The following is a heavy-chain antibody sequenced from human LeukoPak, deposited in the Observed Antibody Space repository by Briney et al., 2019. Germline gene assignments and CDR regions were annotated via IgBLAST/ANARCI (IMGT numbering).Heavy chain of an antibody. D-gene: IGHD3-10*01. Sequence: PGGSLRLSCAASGFTFSGYWMSWVRQAPGKGLEWVANIKQDGSEKYYVDSVKGRFTISRDNAKNSLYLQMNSLRAEDTAVYYCARDRFFALLWFGELFSWGQGTLVTVSS. CDR1: GFTFSGYW. CDR2: IKQDGSEK. J-gene: IGHJ5*02. V-gene: IGHV3-7*01. CDR3: ARDRFFALLWFGELFS.